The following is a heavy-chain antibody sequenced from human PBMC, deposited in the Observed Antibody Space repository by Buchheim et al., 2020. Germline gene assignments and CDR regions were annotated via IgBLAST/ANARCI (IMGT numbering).Heavy chain of an antibody. CDR1: GGSISSSNW. J-gene: IGHJ4*02. D-gene: IGHD3-22*01. CDR3: ASISYDSSGYYYRDY. Sequence: QVQLQESGPGLVKPSGTLSLTCAVSGGSISSSNWWSWVRQPPGKGREWIGEIYHSGSTNYNPSLKSRVTISVEKSKNQFSLKRSSVTAADRAVYYWASISYDSSGYYYRDYWGQGTL. CDR2: IYHSGST. V-gene: IGHV4-4*02.